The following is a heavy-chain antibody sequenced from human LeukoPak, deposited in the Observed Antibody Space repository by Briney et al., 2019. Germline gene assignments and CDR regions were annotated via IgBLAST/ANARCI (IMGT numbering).Heavy chain of an antibody. Sequence: PSETLPLTCTVSGGSISSGSYYWSWIRQPAGKGLEWIGRIYTSGSTNYNPSLKSRVTISVDTSKNQFSLKLSSVTAADTAVYYCARASLSGYGFDYWGQGTLVTVSS. CDR2: IYTSGST. CDR3: ARASLSGYGFDY. J-gene: IGHJ4*02. CDR1: GGSISSGSYY. V-gene: IGHV4-61*02. D-gene: IGHD2-2*01.